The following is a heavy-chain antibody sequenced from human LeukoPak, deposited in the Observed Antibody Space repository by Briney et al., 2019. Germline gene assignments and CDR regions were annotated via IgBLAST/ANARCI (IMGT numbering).Heavy chain of an antibody. CDR3: ARQANWGPRPFDY. D-gene: IGHD7-27*01. CDR2: IYPGDSDT. Sequence: GESLKISCKGSGYSFSTYWIAWVRQMPGKGLEWMGIIYPGDSDTRYSPSFQGQVIISADKSINTAYLQWSSLKASDTAMYYCARQANWGPRPFDYWGQGTLVTVSS. CDR1: GYSFSTYW. J-gene: IGHJ4*02. V-gene: IGHV5-51*01.